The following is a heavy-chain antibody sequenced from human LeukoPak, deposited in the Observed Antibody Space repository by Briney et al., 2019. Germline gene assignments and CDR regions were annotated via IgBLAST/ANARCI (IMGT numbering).Heavy chain of an antibody. J-gene: IGHJ4*02. Sequence: SETLSLTCTVSGDSISSYYWSWIRQPPGKGLEWIGYIYYSGSTIYNPSLNSRVTISVDTSKNQFSLKLSSVTPADTAVYYCARETPYGSGSYPFDYWGQGILVTVSS. CDR3: ARETPYGSGSYPFDY. CDR1: GDSISSYY. V-gene: IGHV4-59*01. CDR2: IYYSGST. D-gene: IGHD3-10*01.